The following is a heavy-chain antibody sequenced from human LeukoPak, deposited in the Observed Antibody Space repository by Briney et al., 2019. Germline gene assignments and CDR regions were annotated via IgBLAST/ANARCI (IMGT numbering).Heavy chain of an antibody. D-gene: IGHD3-16*02. CDR2: INQDGDEK. CDR3: ARDGVTFGGVIVYYFDY. J-gene: IGHJ4*02. V-gene: IGHV3-7*01. Sequence: GGSLRLSCAASGFTFKNSWMSWVRQAPGKGLEWVANINQDGDEKYYVDSVKGRFTISRDDAQTSVYLQMNSLRAEDTAVYYCARDGVTFGGVIVYYFDYWGQGTLVTVSS. CDR1: GFTFKNSW.